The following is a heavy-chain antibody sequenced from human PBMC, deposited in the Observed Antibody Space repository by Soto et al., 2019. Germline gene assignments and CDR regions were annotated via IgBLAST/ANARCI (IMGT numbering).Heavy chain of an antibody. J-gene: IGHJ5*02. V-gene: IGHV4-30-2*01. CDR1: GASISNGDYS. CDR2: IYSSGRS. Sequence: QLQLLESGSGLVKPSQTLSLTCAVSGASISNGDYSWSWIRQPPGRALEWIGYIYSSGRSDYNPSLKSRVTISIDRSKNQFSLRLTSVTAADAAVYYCARGREGPFFDVWGQGALVTVSS. CDR3: ARGREGPFFDV.